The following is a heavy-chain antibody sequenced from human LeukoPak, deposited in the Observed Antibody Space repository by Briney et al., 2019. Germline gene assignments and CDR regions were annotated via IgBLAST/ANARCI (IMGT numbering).Heavy chain of an antibody. CDR2: IYYSGST. Sequence: PSETLSLTCTVSGGSNSSSNYYWGWIRQPPGKGLEWIGSIYYSGSTYYNPSLKSRVTKSVDTSKNQFSLKLSSVTAADTAVYYCARAYYDSNGYYYGYFDYWGQGTLVTVSS. J-gene: IGHJ4*02. D-gene: IGHD3-22*01. CDR1: GGSNSSSNYY. CDR3: ARAYYDSNGYYYGYFDY. V-gene: IGHV4-39*01.